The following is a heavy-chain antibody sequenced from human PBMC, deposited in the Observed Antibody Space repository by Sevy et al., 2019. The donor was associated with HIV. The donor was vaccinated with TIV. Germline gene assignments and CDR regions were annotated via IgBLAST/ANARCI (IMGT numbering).Heavy chain of an antibody. CDR2: IYYSGST. J-gene: IGHJ5*02. D-gene: IGHD3-10*01. CDR1: GGSVSSGSYY. V-gene: IGHV4-61*01. Sequence: SETLSLTCTVSGGSVSSGSYYWSWIRQPPGKGLEWIGYIYYSGSTNYNPSLKSRVTISVDTSKNQFSLKLSSVTAADTAMYYCARLRRITMVRGVIRHGYNWFDPWGQGTLVTVSS. CDR3: ARLRRITMVRGVIRHGYNWFDP.